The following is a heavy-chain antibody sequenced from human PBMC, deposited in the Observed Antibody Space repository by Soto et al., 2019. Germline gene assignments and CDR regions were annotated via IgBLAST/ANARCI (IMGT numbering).Heavy chain of an antibody. CDR3: ARVAVEVATVHVFDY. Sequence: QVQLVESGGGVVQPGRSLRLSCAASGFTFSSYAMHWVRQAPGKGLEWVAVISYDGSNKYYADSVKGRFTISRDNSKNTLYRQMNSLRAEDTAVYYCARVAVEVATVHVFDYWGQGTLVTVSS. CDR1: GFTFSSYA. CDR2: ISYDGSNK. J-gene: IGHJ4*02. V-gene: IGHV3-30-3*01. D-gene: IGHD5-12*01.